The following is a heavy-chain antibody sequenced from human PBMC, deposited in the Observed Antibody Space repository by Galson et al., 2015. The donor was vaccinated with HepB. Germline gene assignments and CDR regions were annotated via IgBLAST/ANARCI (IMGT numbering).Heavy chain of an antibody. V-gene: IGHV1-69*02. CDR1: GGTFSSYT. Sequence: SVKVSCKASGGTFSSYTISWVRQAPGQGLEWMGRIIPILGIANYAQKFQGRVTITADKSTSTAYMELSSLRSEDTAVYYCARGTAQTYYYDSSGYFWGQGTLVTVSS. D-gene: IGHD3-22*01. CDR2: IIPILGIA. J-gene: IGHJ4*02. CDR3: ARGTAQTYYYDSSGYF.